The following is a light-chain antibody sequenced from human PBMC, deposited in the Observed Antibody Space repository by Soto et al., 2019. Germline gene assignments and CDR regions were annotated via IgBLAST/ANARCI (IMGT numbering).Light chain of an antibody. V-gene: IGKV3-11*01. J-gene: IGKJ4*01. CDR3: QQRSNWLT. CDR1: QSVSSY. CDR2: DAS. Sequence: EIVLTQSPATLSLSPGERATLSCRASQSVSSYLAWYQQKPGQAPRLLIYDASNRATGIPARCSGSESGTDFTLTISSLEPEDFAVYYCQQRSNWLTFGGGTKVEIK.